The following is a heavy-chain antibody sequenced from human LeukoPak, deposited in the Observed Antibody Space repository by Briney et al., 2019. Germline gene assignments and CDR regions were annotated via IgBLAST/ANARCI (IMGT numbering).Heavy chain of an antibody. J-gene: IGHJ5*02. CDR3: ARDGPDRAAWFDP. V-gene: IGHV1-18*01. CDR1: GYTFYSDG. D-gene: IGHD3-22*01. CDR2: ISDYNGNI. Sequence: ASVKVSCKASGYTFYSDGISWVRQAPGQGLEWMGWISDYNGNINYAQKVQGRVTMTTDPFTSTAYMELRSLRSDDTAVYYCARDGPDRAAWFDPWGQGTLVTVSS.